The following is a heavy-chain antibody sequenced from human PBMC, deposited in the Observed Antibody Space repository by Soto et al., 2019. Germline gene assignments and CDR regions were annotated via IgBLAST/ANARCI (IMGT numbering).Heavy chain of an antibody. Sequence: SETLSLTCAVSGGSISSGGYSWSWILQPPGKGLEWIGYIYHSGSTYYNPSLKSRVTISVDRSKNQFSLKLSSVTAADTAVYYCASSHAGAHITAAVHWGQGTLVTVSS. J-gene: IGHJ4*02. CDR2: IYHSGST. CDR1: GGSISSGGYS. CDR3: ASSHAGAHITAAVH. V-gene: IGHV4-30-2*01. D-gene: IGHD6-13*01.